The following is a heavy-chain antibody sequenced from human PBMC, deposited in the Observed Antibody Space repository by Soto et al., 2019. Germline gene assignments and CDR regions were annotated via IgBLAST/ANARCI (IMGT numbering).Heavy chain of an antibody. V-gene: IGHV1-8*01. CDR1: GYTFTSYD. Sequence: QVQLVQSGAEVKKPGASVKVSCKASGYTFTSYDINWVRQATGQGLEWMGWMNPNSGKTGYAQKFQGRVTMTRNTSISTAYMELSSLRSEDTAVDYCARGSHTGVFGVVDYCMDVWVQGTTVTVSS. D-gene: IGHD3-3*01. CDR3: ARGSHTGVFGVVDYCMDV. J-gene: IGHJ6*02. CDR2: MNPNSGKT.